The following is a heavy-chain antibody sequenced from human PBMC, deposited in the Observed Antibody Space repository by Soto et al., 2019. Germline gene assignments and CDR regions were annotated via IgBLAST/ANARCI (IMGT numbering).Heavy chain of an antibody. Sequence: GGSLRLSCAASGFTFSSYAMHWVRQAPGKGLEWVAVISYDGSNKYYADSVKGRFTISRDNSKNTLYLQMNSLRAEDTAVYYCAGEVLRYFDDWFDPWGQGTLVTVSS. CDR1: GFTFSSYA. V-gene: IGHV3-30-3*01. D-gene: IGHD3-9*01. J-gene: IGHJ5*02. CDR2: ISYDGSNK. CDR3: AGEVLRYFDDWFDP.